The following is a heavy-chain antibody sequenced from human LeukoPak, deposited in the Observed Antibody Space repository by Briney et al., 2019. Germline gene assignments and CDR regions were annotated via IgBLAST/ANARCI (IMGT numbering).Heavy chain of an antibody. CDR3: AKGYGSGSYYNARFDY. CDR1: GFTFDDYA. J-gene: IGHJ4*02. D-gene: IGHD3-10*01. V-gene: IGHV3-9*01. Sequence: GGSLRLSCAASGFTFDDYAMHWVRQAPGKGLEGVSGISWNSGSIGYADSVKGRFTISRDNAKNSLYLQMNSLRAEDTALYYCAKGYGSGSYYNARFDYWGQGTLVTVSS. CDR2: ISWNSGSI.